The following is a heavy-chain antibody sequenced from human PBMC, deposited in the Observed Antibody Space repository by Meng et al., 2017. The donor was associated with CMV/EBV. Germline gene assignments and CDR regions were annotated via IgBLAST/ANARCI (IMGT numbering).Heavy chain of an antibody. Sequence: GGSLRLSCAASGFTFSNYAMSWVRQAPGKGLEWVSTISGSGGSTYYADSVKGRFTISRDISKNTLYLQMNSLRAEDTAVYYCAKVSPLINPYYFDYWGQGTLVTVSS. CDR1: GFTFSNYA. J-gene: IGHJ4*02. V-gene: IGHV3-23*01. CDR2: ISGSGGST. D-gene: IGHD2-8*01. CDR3: AKVSPLINPYYFDY.